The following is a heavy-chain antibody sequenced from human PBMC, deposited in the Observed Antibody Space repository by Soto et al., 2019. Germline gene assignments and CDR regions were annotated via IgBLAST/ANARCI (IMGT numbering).Heavy chain of an antibody. V-gene: IGHV1-2*02. CDR2: INPNSGGT. Sequence: QVQLVQSGAEVKKPGASVKVSCKASGYTFTGYYMHWVRQAPGQGLEWMGWINPNSGGTNDAQKFQGRVTMTRDTSISTAYMELSRLRSDDTAVYYCARVPYSSSSYFDYWGQGTLVTVSS. D-gene: IGHD6-6*01. CDR1: GYTFTGYY. J-gene: IGHJ4*02. CDR3: ARVPYSSSSYFDY.